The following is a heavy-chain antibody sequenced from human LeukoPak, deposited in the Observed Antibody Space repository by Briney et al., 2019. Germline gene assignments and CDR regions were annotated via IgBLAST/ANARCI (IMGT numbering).Heavy chain of an antibody. CDR1: GFTVSSNY. D-gene: IGHD6-6*01. J-gene: IGHJ4*02. Sequence: GGSLRLSCAASGFTVSSNYMSWVRQAPGKGLEWVAVISYDGSNKYYADSVKGRFTISRDNSKNTLYLQMNSLRAEDTAVYYCAKVSEQLGLDYWGQGTLVTVSS. CDR2: ISYDGSNK. CDR3: AKVSEQLGLDY. V-gene: IGHV3-30*18.